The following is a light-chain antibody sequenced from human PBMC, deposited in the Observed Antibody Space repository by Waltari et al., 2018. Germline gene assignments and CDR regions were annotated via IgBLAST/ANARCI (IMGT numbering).Light chain of an antibody. CDR2: EDN. J-gene: IGLJ7*01. Sequence: QSVLTQPPSVSAAPGQRVTISCSGGRSNIGNTYVSWYRQFPGTAPKLLIYEDNEGPSGVPGRFSGSKSGTSATLDITGLQAGDEADYYCGTWDSSLSGAVFGGGTHLTVL. V-gene: IGLV1-51*02. CDR3: GTWDSSLSGAV. CDR1: RSNIGNTY.